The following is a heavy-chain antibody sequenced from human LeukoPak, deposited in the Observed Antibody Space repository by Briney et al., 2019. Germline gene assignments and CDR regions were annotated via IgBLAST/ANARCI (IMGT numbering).Heavy chain of an antibody. CDR2: ISSSSSYI. CDR1: SGSISSYY. CDR3: ARGTMTLDY. Sequence: ETLSLTCTVSSGSISSYYWSWIRQPPGKGLEWVSSISSSSSYIYYADSVKGRFTISRDNAKNSLYLQMNSLRAEDTAVYYCARGTMTLDYWGQGTLVTVSS. V-gene: IGHV3-21*01. D-gene: IGHD3-22*01. J-gene: IGHJ4*02.